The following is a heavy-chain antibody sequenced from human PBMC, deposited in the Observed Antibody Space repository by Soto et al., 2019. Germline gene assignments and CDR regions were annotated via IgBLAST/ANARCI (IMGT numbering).Heavy chain of an antibody. CDR2: IYYSGST. Sequence: QVQLLESGPGLVKPSQTLSLTCTVSGGSISSGTYYWNWIRQHPGKGLEWIGYIYYSGSTYYNPSLKSRLTRAVDTSKNPFSLKLSSVTAADTAVYYCATGKGRTWTFDYWAQGTLVTVSS. CDR1: GGSISSGTYY. CDR3: ATGKGRTWTFDY. D-gene: IGHD1-1*01. J-gene: IGHJ4*02. V-gene: IGHV4-31*03.